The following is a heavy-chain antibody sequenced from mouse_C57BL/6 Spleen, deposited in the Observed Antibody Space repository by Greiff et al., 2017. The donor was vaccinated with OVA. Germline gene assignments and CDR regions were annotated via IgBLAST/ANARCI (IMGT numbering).Heavy chain of an antibody. D-gene: IGHD1-1*01. J-gene: IGHJ1*03. CDR3: ALITTVVAPSCFDV. CDR1: GYAFSSSW. CDR2: IYPGDGDT. V-gene: IGHV1-82*01. Sequence: ESGPELVKPGASVKISCKASGYAFSSSWMNWVKQRPGKGLEWIGRIYPGDGDTNYNGKFKGKATLTADKSSSTAYMQLSSLTSEDSAVYFCALITTVVAPSCFDVWGTGTTVTVSS.